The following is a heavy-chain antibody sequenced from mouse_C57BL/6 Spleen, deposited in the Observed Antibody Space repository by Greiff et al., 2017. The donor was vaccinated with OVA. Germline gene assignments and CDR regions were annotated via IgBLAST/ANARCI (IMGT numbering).Heavy chain of an antibody. CDR2: INPSTGGT. D-gene: IGHD3-3*01. CDR3: ARGGPAWFAY. J-gene: IGHJ3*01. CDR1: GYSFTGYY. V-gene: IGHV1-42*01. Sequence: VQLQQSGPELVKPGASVKISCEASGYSFTGYYMNWVKQSPEKSLEWIGEINPSTGGTTYNQKFKAKATLTVDKSSSTAYMQLKSLTSEDSAVYYCARGGPAWFAYWGQGTLVTVSA.